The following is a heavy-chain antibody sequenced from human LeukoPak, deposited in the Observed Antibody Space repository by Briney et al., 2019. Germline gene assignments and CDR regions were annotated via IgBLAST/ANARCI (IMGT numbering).Heavy chain of an antibody. CDR2: INPNSGGT. V-gene: IGHV1-2*06. CDR3: ARMTTVTTSRDY. D-gene: IGHD4-17*01. CDR1: GYTFTSYD. J-gene: IGHJ4*02. Sequence: GASVKVSCKASGYTFTSYDINWVRQATGQGLEWMGRINPNSGGTNYAQKFQGRVTMTRDTSISTAYMELSRLRSDDTAVYYCARMTTVTTSRDYWGQGTLVTVSS.